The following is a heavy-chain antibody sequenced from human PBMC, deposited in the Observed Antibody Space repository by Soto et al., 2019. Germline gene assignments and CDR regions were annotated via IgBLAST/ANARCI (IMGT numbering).Heavy chain of an antibody. V-gene: IGHV4-39*01. Sequence: TSETLSLTCTVSGGSISSSSYYWGWIRQPPGKGLEWIGSIYYSGSTYYNPSLKSRVTISVDTSKNQFSLKLSSVTAADTAVYYCASPGPYDFWSGYSLYYFDYWGQGTLVTVSS. D-gene: IGHD3-3*01. J-gene: IGHJ4*02. CDR3: ASPGPYDFWSGYSLYYFDY. CDR2: IYYSGST. CDR1: GGSISSSSYY.